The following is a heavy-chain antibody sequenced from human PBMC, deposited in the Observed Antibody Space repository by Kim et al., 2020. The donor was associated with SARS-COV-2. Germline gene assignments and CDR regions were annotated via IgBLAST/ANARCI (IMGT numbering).Heavy chain of an antibody. CDR3: ARADLEAFDI. CDR1: GGSISSYY. J-gene: IGHJ3*02. CDR2: IYYSGST. V-gene: IGHV4-59*13. Sequence: SETLSLTCTVSGGSISSYYWSWIRQPPGKGLEWIGYIYYSGSTNYNPSLKSRVTISVDTSKNQFSLKLSSVTAADTAVYYCARADLEAFDIWGQGTMVTVSS.